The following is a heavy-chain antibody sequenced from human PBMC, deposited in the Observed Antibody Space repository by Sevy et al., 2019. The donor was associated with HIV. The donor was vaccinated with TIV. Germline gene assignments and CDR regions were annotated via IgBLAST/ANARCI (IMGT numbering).Heavy chain of an antibody. J-gene: IGHJ6*02. Sequence: GGSLRLSCVGFGFTSSDYYMSWIRQAPGKGLEGVSYISGSGSTMDYADPVKGRFTISRDNARNSLYLKMNSLRAEDTAVYYCAREKRQDYYYYGMDVWGQGTTVTVSS. V-gene: IGHV3-11*01. CDR2: ISGSGSTM. D-gene: IGHD1-1*01. CDR1: GFTSSDYY. CDR3: AREKRQDYYYYGMDV.